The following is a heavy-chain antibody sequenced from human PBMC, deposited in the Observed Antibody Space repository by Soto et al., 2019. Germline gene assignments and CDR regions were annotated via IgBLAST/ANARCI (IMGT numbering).Heavy chain of an antibody. D-gene: IGHD6-6*01. CDR3: ARHEYSSSSRPNRFDP. Sequence: QLQLQESGPGLVKPSATLSLTCTVYGGSISSSSYYWGWISQPPGKGLEWIGSIYYSGSTYYNPSLKMRVPISLDTSKNHFSLKLSAATAADKAVYYCARHEYSSSSRPNRFDPWGQGTLVTVSS. CDR2: IYYSGST. V-gene: IGHV4-39*01. J-gene: IGHJ5*02. CDR1: GGSISSSSYY.